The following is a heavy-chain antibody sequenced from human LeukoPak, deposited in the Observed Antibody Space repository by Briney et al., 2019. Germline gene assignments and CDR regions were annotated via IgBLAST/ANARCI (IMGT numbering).Heavy chain of an antibody. CDR1: GGTFSSYA. CDR3: ARDGLEWLALDY. CDR2: IIPIFGTA. J-gene: IGHJ4*02. V-gene: IGHV1-69*06. D-gene: IGHD6-19*01. Sequence: SVKVSCKASGGTFSSYAISWVRQAPGQGLEWMGGIIPIFGTANYAQKFQGRVTITADKSTSTAYMELGSLRSEDTAVYYCARDGLEWLALDYWGQGTLVTVSS.